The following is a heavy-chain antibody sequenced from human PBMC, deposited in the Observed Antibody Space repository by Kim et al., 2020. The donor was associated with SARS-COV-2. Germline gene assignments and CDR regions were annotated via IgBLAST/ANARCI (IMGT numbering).Heavy chain of an antibody. D-gene: IGHD6-19*01. CDR2: T. CDR3: ARGGAGRGDY. Sequence: TNNNPSLKNRVTISVDPAENLFSLKLGSVTAADTAVYYCARGGAGRGDYWGQGTLVTVSS. J-gene: IGHJ4*02. V-gene: IGHV4-34*01.